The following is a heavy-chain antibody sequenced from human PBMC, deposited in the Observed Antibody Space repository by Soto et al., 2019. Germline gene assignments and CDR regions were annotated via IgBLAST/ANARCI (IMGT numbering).Heavy chain of an antibody. J-gene: IGHJ5*02. Sequence: SETLSLTCAVYGGSFSGYYWRWIRQPPGKGLEWIGEINRSGSTNYNPSLKSRVTISVDTSKNQFSLKLSSVTAADTAVHYCARGSYCSGGSCYRGWFDPWGQGTLVTVS. CDR1: GGSFSGYY. D-gene: IGHD2-15*01. CDR2: INRSGST. CDR3: ARGSYCSGGSCYRGWFDP. V-gene: IGHV4-34*01.